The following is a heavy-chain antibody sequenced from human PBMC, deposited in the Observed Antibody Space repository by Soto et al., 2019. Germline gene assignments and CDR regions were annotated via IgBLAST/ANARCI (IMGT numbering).Heavy chain of an antibody. CDR3: ARVVAATATYYYGMDV. CDR2: IYPGDSDT. J-gene: IGHJ6*02. CDR1: GYSFTSYW. Sequence: GESLKISCKGSGYSFTSYWIGWVRQMPGKGLEWMGIIYPGDSDTRYSPSFQGQVTISADKSISTAYLQWSSLKASDTAMYYCARVVAATATYYYGMDVWGQGTTVTVSS. V-gene: IGHV5-51*01. D-gene: IGHD2-15*01.